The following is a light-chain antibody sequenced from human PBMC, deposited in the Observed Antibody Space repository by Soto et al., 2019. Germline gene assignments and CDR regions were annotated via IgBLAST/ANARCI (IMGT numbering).Light chain of an antibody. V-gene: IGKV3-20*01. CDR3: QQYDRPPIT. J-gene: IGKJ5*01. CDR2: GAS. CDR1: QTLSRSW. Sequence: EVVLTQSPGTLSLSPGETATLSCRATQTLSRSWLAWYQHKPGQAPRLLVSGASRRATGIPDRFSGGGAGKDFTLTISRLEPEDSGLYYCQQYDRPPITLGQGTRLEIK.